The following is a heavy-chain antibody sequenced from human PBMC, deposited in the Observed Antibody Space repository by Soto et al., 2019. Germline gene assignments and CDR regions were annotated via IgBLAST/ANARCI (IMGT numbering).Heavy chain of an antibody. J-gene: IGHJ5*02. Sequence: SETLSLTCTVSGGSISSSSYYWGWIRQPPGKGLEWIGSIYYSGSTYYNPSLKSRVTISVDTSKNQFSLKLSSVTAADTAVYYCARHPSRLGYDSSGYINWFDPWGQGTLVTVSS. CDR2: IYYSGST. CDR3: ARHPSRLGYDSSGYINWFDP. V-gene: IGHV4-39*01. CDR1: GGSISSSSYY. D-gene: IGHD3-22*01.